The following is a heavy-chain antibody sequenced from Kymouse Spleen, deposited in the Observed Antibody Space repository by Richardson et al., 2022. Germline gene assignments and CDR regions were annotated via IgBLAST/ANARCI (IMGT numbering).Heavy chain of an antibody. Sequence: EVQLVESGGGLVQPGGSLRLSCAASGFTFSSYWMSWVRQAPGKGLEWVANIKQDGSEKYYVDSVKGRFTISRDNAKNSLYLQMNSLRAEDTAVYYCASPGITGTHDAFDIWGQGTMVTVSS. CDR2: IKQDGSEK. J-gene: IGHJ3*02. CDR3: ASPGITGTHDAFDI. V-gene: IGHV3-7*01. CDR1: GFTFSSYW. D-gene: IGHD1-7*01.